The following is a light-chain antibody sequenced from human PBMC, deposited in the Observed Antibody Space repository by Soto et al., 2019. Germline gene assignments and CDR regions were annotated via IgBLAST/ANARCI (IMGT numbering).Light chain of an antibody. CDR2: AAS. J-gene: IGKJ1*01. V-gene: IGKV1-39*01. CDR3: QQSYRTPWT. CDR1: QSISSY. Sequence: DIPMTQSPSSLSASVGDSVTITCRASQSISSYLTWFQQKPGTAPKLLIYAASRLHSGVPSRISGSGSGTDFTLTISSLQPADFATYYCQQSYRTPWTFGQGTKVEIK.